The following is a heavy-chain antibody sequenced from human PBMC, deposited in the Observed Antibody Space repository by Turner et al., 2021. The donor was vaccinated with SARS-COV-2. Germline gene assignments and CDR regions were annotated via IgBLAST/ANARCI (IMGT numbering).Heavy chain of an antibody. D-gene: IGHD5-18*01. V-gene: IGHV3-30*18. CDR3: AKVFFSYGDYAVYFDY. CDR2: ISDDGSNK. J-gene: IGHJ4*02. CDR1: AFSFISYC. Sequence: HVQLVEEWGGGVQPGGWLLLPCGAAAFSFISYCMQWVRRVPRKGLEWVAVISDDGSNKYYADYVKGRFTISRDNSKNTLYLQMNSLRAEDTDVYYWAKVFFSYGDYAVYFDYWGQGTLVTVSS.